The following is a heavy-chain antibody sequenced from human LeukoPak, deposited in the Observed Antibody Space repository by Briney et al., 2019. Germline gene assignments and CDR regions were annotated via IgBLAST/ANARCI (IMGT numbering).Heavy chain of an antibody. V-gene: IGHV4-34*01. CDR2: ITHSGST. Sequence: SESLSLTCAVYGGSFSGYYWSWIRQPRGKGLEWIGEITHSGSTDYNPSLKSRVTISVDTSKNQFSLKLSSVTAADTAVYYCARDNSFRSWFDLWGQGTLVPVSS. J-gene: IGHJ5*02. CDR1: GGSFSGYY. CDR3: ARDNSFRSWFDL. D-gene: IGHD1-20*01.